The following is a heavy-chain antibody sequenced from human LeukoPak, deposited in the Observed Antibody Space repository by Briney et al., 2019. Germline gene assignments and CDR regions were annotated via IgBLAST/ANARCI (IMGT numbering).Heavy chain of an antibody. Sequence: GASVKVSCKASGYTFTSYDINWVRQATGQGLEWMGWMNPNSGNTGYAQKFQGRVTMTRNTSISTAYMELSSLRSEDTAVYYCARGVGYYYDSSGYYEGNWFDPWGQGTLVTVSS. CDR3: ARGVGYYYDSSGYYEGNWFDP. D-gene: IGHD3-22*01. V-gene: IGHV1-8*01. J-gene: IGHJ5*02. CDR2: MNPNSGNT. CDR1: GYTFTSYD.